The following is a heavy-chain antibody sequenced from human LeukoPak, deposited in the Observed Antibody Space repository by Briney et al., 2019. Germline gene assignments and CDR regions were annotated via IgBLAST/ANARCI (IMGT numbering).Heavy chain of an antibody. CDR2: IYTSGST. J-gene: IGHJ4*02. Sequence: SETLSLTCTVSGGSISSSSYYWSWIRQPAGKGLEWIGRIYTSGSTNYNPSLKSRVTMSVDTSKNQFSLKLSSVTAADTAVYYCARVKPRSSGWYGEYYFDYWGQGTLVTVSS. D-gene: IGHD6-19*01. CDR1: GGSISSSSYY. CDR3: ARVKPRSSGWYGEYYFDY. V-gene: IGHV4-61*02.